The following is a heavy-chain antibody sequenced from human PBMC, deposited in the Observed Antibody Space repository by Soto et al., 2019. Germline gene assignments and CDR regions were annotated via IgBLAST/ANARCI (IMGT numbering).Heavy chain of an antibody. CDR3: ARTSTTVTTATFDY. CDR1: GGSISSGGYY. J-gene: IGHJ4*02. CDR2: IYHSGST. D-gene: IGHD4-17*01. V-gene: IGHV4-31*03. Sequence: QVQLQESGPGLVKPSETLSLTCTVSGGSISSGGYYGSWIRLHPGKGLEWIGYIYHSGSTYYNPSLKSRVTISVDTSKNQFSLKLSSVTAADTAVYYCARTSTTVTTATFDYWGQGTLVTVSS.